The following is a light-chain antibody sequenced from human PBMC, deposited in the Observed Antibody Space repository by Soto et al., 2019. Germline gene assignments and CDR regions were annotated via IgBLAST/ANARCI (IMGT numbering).Light chain of an antibody. CDR2: DVS. J-gene: IGLJ1*01. CDR1: SSDVGGHDY. CDR3: SSYTSAYTYV. V-gene: IGLV2-14*01. Sequence: QSVLTQPASVSGSPGQSITISCTGTSSDVGGHDYVSWYQQYPGKVPKLLIYDVSNRPSEVSNRFSGSKSGNTASLTISGLQTDDEADYYCSSYTSAYTYVLGTGTKVTVL.